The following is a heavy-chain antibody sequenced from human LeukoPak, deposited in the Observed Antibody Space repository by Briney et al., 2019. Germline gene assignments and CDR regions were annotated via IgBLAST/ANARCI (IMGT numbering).Heavy chain of an antibody. Sequence: PSETLSVTCTVSGGSIFSYYWNWIRQSPGKGLEWLGYIYSNGITNYSPSLRSRGTISIATSKNQFSLRLASVTAADTAIYYCARRAYFDSSGYSPTSGYFDLWGRGTLVTVSS. J-gene: IGHJ2*01. D-gene: IGHD3-22*01. CDR1: GGSIFSYY. CDR2: IYSNGIT. V-gene: IGHV4-4*08. CDR3: ARRAYFDSSGYSPTSGYFDL.